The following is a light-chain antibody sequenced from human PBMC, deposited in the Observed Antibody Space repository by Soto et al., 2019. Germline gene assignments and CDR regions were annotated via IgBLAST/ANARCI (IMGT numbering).Light chain of an antibody. J-gene: IGKJ1*01. CDR2: GAS. CDR1: QSVSSN. Sequence: EIVMTQSPATLSVSPGERVILSCRASQSVSSNLAWYQQKPGQAPRLLIYGASTRVTGISDIFIGRGSGTEFPLTSSSLQSEYFAIYYCQHYDNWPRTFGQGTKVEIK. V-gene: IGKV3-15*01. CDR3: QHYDNWPRT.